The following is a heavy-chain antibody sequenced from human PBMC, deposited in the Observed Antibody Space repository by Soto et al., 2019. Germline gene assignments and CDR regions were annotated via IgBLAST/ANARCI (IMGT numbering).Heavy chain of an antibody. J-gene: IGHJ4*02. CDR1: GGSFSGYY. V-gene: IGHV4-34*01. D-gene: IGHD3-10*01. CDR2: INHSGST. Sequence: QVQLQQWGAGLLKPSETLSLTCAVYGGSFSGYYWSWIRQPPGKGLEWIGEINHSGSTNYNPSLKSGVTISVDTSKNQFSLKLSSVTAADTAVYYCARGLWFGELFLWGQGTLVTVSS. CDR3: ARGLWFGELFL.